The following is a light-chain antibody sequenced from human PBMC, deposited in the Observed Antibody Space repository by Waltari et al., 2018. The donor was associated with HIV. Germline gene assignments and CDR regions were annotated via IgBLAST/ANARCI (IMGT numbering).Light chain of an antibody. J-gene: IGKJ4*01. CDR1: QDISSY. V-gene: IGKV1-9*01. CDR2: AAS. CDR3: QQHNDYPQIT. Sequence: DIQLTQSLPFLSGSLGGRVTITCRTSQDISSYLAWYQQKKGQAPKILIYAASTLPSGVPSRFSGSGSGTEFTITISSLQPEDFATYYCQQHNDYPQITFGGGTKVEIK.